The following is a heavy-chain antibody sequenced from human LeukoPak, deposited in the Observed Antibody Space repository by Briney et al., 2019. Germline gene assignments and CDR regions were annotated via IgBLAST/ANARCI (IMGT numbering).Heavy chain of an antibody. J-gene: IGHJ4*02. V-gene: IGHV1-69*06. CDR1: GGTFSSYA. CDR3: ARDRSGSHFF. Sequence: SLKVSCTASGGTFSSYAISWVRQAPGQGLEWMGEIIPIFGTAYYAQTLKGRVTITADKSTSTAYMELSSMRSEDTAVYYCARDRSGSHFFWGQRTLVTVSS. D-gene: IGHD1-26*01. CDR2: IIPIFGTA.